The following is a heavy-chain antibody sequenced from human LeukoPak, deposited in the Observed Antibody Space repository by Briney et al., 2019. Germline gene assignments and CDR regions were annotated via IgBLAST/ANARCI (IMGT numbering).Heavy chain of an antibody. CDR1: GGSISSSNW. CDR2: IYHSVST. J-gene: IGHJ3*02. Sequence: SETLSLTCAISGGSISSSNWWSWVRQPPGKGLEWIGEIYHSVSTNYNPSLKSRVTISVDTSKNQFSLKLSSVTAADTAVYYCARTGHYYDSSGYYYLDAFDIWGQGTMVTVSS. D-gene: IGHD3-22*01. V-gene: IGHV4-4*02. CDR3: ARTGHYYDSSGYYYLDAFDI.